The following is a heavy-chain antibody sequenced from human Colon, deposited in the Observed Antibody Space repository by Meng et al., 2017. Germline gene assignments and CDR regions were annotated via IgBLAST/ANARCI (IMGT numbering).Heavy chain of an antibody. CDR2: ARIDYANT. D-gene: IGHD3-16*01. CDR1: GASVRSPDHQ. J-gene: IGHJ4*02. V-gene: IGHV4-61*08. Sequence: LQDRGPAVRSPSETLSLLCACCGASVRSPDHQWGWVRQPPGKGLEWIGYARIDYANTNYNPSLKSRVNVSLDTSKNQFSLNVRSVTAADTAVYYCARDYWGSLDFWGQGILVTVSS. CDR3: ARDYWGSLDF.